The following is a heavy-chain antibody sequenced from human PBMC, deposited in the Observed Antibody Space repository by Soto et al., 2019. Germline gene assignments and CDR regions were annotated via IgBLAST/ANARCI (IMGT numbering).Heavy chain of an antibody. Sequence: QVQLVQSGAEVKKPGSSVKVSCKASGGIFSTYAISWLRQAPGQGLEWMGGIIPIFGTPNYAQRFQGRVTITADETTSTACRELSRRRSEDTAVYYCARDRDHYGSGNYYNRIAFWGQGTLVTVSS. J-gene: IGHJ4*02. D-gene: IGHD3-10*01. CDR1: GGIFSTYA. V-gene: IGHV1-69*01. CDR3: ARDRDHYGSGNYYNRIAF. CDR2: IIPIFGTP.